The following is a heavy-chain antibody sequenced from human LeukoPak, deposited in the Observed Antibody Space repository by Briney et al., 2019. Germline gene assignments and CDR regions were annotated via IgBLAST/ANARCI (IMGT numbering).Heavy chain of an antibody. D-gene: IGHD3-22*01. CDR1: GFTVSSNY. CDR3: ARELAVYDSSGYYAFDI. V-gene: IGHV3-53*01. J-gene: IGHJ3*02. Sequence: PGGSLRLSCAASGFTVSSNYMSWVRQAPGKGLEWVSVIYSGGSTYYADSVKDRFTISRDNSKNTLYLQMNSLRAEDTAVCYCARELAVYDSSGYYAFDIWGQGTMVTVSS. CDR2: IYSGGST.